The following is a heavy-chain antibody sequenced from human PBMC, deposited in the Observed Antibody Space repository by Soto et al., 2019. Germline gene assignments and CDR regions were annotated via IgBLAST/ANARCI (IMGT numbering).Heavy chain of an antibody. CDR1: GFTFDDYG. Sequence: EVQLVESGGGLVQPGKSLRLSCAVSGFTFDDYGMHWVRQAPGKGLEWVSGISWGSDTVGYADSVKGRFTISRDSAKNSLFLQMNGLRAEDTALYYCAKDRASNSWSTFDYWGQGTLVTVSS. D-gene: IGHD2-21*01. V-gene: IGHV3-9*01. CDR3: AKDRASNSWSTFDY. J-gene: IGHJ4*02. CDR2: ISWGSDTV.